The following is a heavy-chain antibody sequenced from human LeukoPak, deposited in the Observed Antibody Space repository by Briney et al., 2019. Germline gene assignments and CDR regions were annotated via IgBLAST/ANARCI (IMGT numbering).Heavy chain of an antibody. D-gene: IGHD2-21*02. Sequence: GASVKVSCKASGYTFTTYGISWVRQAPGQGLEWMGWISPYNGDRNYAQKLQGRVTMTKDTSTSTAYMELRSLRDDDTAVYFCARGPSFSDSLYYYYYYMDVWAKGTAVTVSS. CDR1: GYTFTTYG. V-gene: IGHV1-18*01. CDR2: ISPYNGDR. J-gene: IGHJ6*03. CDR3: ARGPSFSDSLYYYYYYMDV.